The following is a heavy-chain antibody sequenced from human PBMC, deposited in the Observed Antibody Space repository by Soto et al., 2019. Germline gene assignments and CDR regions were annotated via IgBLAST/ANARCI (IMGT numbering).Heavy chain of an antibody. D-gene: IGHD2-15*01. V-gene: IGHV1-18*01. J-gene: IGHJ6*02. Sequence: ASVKVSCKASGYTFTSYGISWVRQAPGQGLEWMGWISAYNGNTNYAQKLQGRVTMTTDTSTSTAYMELRSLRSDDTAVYYCARDTDCSGGSCWGYYYYYGMDVWGQGTTVTVSS. CDR3: ARDTDCSGGSCWGYYYYYGMDV. CDR2: ISAYNGNT. CDR1: GYTFTSYG.